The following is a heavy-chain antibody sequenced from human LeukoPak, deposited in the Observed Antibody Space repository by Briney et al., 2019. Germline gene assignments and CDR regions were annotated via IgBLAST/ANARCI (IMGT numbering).Heavy chain of an antibody. CDR3: ARALYYDNWFDP. Sequence: SETLSLTCTVSGGSISSYHWSWIRQPPGKGLEWIGYIYYSGSTNYNPSLKSRVTISVDTSKNQFSLKPSSVTAADTAVYYCARALYYDNWFDPWGQGTLVTVSS. V-gene: IGHV4-59*08. CDR2: IYYSGST. CDR1: GGSISSYH. J-gene: IGHJ5*02. D-gene: IGHD3-22*01.